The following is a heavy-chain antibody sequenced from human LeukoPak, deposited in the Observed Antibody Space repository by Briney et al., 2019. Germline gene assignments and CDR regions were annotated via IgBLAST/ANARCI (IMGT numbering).Heavy chain of an antibody. CDR3: AKDPYGTRYFDY. CDR2: LSGSGYNT. CDR1: GFTFSSHA. V-gene: IGHV3-23*01. D-gene: IGHD2-2*01. J-gene: IGHJ4*02. Sequence: SGGALRLSCADSGFTFSSHALSWVRQAPGKGLEWVSSLSGSGYNTYYADSVKGRFTISRDNSKNTVYLQMNSLRAEDTAVYYCAKDPYGTRYFDYWGQGTLVTVSS.